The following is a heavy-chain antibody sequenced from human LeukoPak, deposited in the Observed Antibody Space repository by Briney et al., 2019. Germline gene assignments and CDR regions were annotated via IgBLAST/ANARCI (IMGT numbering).Heavy chain of an antibody. Sequence: SESLSLTCAVSGYSISSGYYWGWIRQPPGKGLECIWSIYHSGSTYYNPSLKSRVTISVDTSKNQFSLNLSSVTAADTAVHYCARTTSNGYYYYMDVWGKGTTVTVSS. CDR1: GYSISSGYY. V-gene: IGHV4-38-2*01. CDR2: IYHSGST. CDR3: ARTTSNGYYYYMDV. D-gene: IGHD2-8*01. J-gene: IGHJ6*03.